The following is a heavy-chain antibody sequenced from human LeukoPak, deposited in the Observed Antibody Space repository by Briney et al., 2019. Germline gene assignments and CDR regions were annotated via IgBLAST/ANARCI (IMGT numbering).Heavy chain of an antibody. V-gene: IGHV4-34*01. CDR3: ARGPYSYDSSGAFDI. D-gene: IGHD3-22*01. Sequence: SETLSLTCAVYGGSFSGYYWSWIRQPPGKGLEWIGEINHSGSTNYNPSLKSRVTISVDTSKNQFSLKLGSVTAADTAVYFCARGPYSYDSSGAFDIWGQGTMVTVSS. CDR2: INHSGST. CDR1: GGSFSGYY. J-gene: IGHJ3*02.